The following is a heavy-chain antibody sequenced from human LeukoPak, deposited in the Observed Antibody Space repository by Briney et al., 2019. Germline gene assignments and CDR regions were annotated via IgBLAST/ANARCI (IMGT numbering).Heavy chain of an antibody. CDR1: GYTFISYD. V-gene: IGHV1-8*01. Sequence: ASVKVSCKASGYTFISYDINWVRQATGQGLEWMGWMNPNSGNTGYAQKFQGRVTMTRNTSISTAYMELSSLRYEDTAVYYCARAYYGDPRGWFDPWGQGTLVTVSS. J-gene: IGHJ5*02. CDR2: MNPNSGNT. D-gene: IGHD4-17*01. CDR3: ARAYYGDPRGWFDP.